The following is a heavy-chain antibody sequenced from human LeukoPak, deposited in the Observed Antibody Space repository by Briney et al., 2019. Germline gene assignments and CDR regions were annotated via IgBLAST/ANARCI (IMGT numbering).Heavy chain of an antibody. CDR3: ATLRGYYYDSSGYYPPFDY. V-gene: IGHV1-69*02. CDR1: GGTLSSYT. CDR2: IIPILGIA. D-gene: IGHD3-22*01. Sequence: SVKVSCKASGGTLSSYTISWVRQAPGQGLEWMGRIIPILGIANYAQKFQGRVTITADKSTSTAYMELSSLRSGDTAVYYCATLRGYYYDSSGYYPPFDYWGQGTLVTVSS. J-gene: IGHJ4*02.